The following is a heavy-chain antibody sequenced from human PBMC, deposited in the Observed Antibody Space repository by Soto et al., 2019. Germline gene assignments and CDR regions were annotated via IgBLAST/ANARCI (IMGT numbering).Heavy chain of an antibody. Sequence: SETLSLTCAVYGGSFSDYSWTWIRQSPGKALGWIGQINHSGSANYNPSLRSRVSISIGTPKNQFSLELTSVTAADTAVYYCARGLFTGDAYSGGGYSFDSGGQGPLVPASS. D-gene: IGHD7-27*01. V-gene: IGHV4-34*01. J-gene: IGHJ4*02. CDR2: INHSGSA. CDR1: GGSFSDYS. CDR3: ARGLFTGDAYSGGGYSFDS.